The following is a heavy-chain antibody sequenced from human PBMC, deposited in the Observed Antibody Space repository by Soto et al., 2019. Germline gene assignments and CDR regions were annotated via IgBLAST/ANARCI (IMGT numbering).Heavy chain of an antibody. V-gene: IGHV3-49*04. CDR2: IRNQTYHETP. CDR1: GLNFDDFA. J-gene: IGHJ5*02. D-gene: IGHD2-15*01. CDR3: ARVVVAATAGGWFDP. Sequence: GGSLRLSCTGSGLNFDDFAINWVRQAPGKGLEWVGLIRNQTYHETPEYAAAVKGRFTISRDTSNGVAYLQMSSLRVDDSAVYYCARVVVAATAGGWFDPWGQGTLVTVSS.